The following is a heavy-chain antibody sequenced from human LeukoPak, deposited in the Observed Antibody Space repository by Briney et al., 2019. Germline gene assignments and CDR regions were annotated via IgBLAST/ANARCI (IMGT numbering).Heavy chain of an antibody. Sequence: SGGSLRLSCAASGFTFSSYSMNWVRQAPGKGLEWVSSISSSSSYIYYADSVKGRFTISRDNSKNTLYLQMNSLRVEDTAVYYCARVVVSSSSDYFDYWGQGTLVTVSS. CDR3: ARVVVSSSSDYFDY. CDR1: GFTFSSYS. V-gene: IGHV3-21*01. D-gene: IGHD6-6*01. CDR2: ISSSSSYI. J-gene: IGHJ4*02.